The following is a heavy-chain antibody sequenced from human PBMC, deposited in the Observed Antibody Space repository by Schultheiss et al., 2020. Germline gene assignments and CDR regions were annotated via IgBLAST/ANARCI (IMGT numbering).Heavy chain of an antibody. Sequence: GSLRLSCTVSGGSISSSSYYWGWIRQPPGKGLEWIGSIYYSGSTYYNPSLKSRVTISVDTSKNQFSLKLSSVTAADTAVYYCARVWGDYVEGAFDIWGTGTMGTGSS. CDR1: GGSISSSSYY. CDR3: ARVWGDYVEGAFDI. D-gene: IGHD4-17*01. V-gene: IGHV4-39*01. J-gene: IGHJ3*02. CDR2: IYYSGST.